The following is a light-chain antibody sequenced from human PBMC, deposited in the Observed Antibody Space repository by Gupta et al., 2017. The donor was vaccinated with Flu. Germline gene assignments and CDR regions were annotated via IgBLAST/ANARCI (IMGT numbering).Light chain of an antibody. J-gene: IGLJ2*01. Sequence: SSGTGTISHCPCWFQQKPDQAPRTLIYVTSNKQDSTPARFSGSLRGGNAALTLSGAQHEDEADYCCLLADSGTVLFGGGTKLTVL. CDR3: LLADSGTVL. CDR2: VTS. V-gene: IGLV7-46*01. CDR1: SGTGTISHC.